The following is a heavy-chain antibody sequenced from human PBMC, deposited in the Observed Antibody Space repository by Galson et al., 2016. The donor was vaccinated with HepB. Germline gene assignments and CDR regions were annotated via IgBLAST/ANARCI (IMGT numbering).Heavy chain of an antibody. CDR3: AEAQSSAWYDFDY. V-gene: IGHV3-23*01. D-gene: IGHD6-19*01. Sequence: SLRLSCAASGFTFSSYALSWVRQAPGKGLEWVSVIDHSGGSTYYIGSVKGRFTISRDNSKNTLYLQMSSLRAEDTAVYYCAEAQSSAWYDFDYWGQGTLVTVSS. CDR1: GFTFSSYA. J-gene: IGHJ4*02. CDR2: IDHSGGST.